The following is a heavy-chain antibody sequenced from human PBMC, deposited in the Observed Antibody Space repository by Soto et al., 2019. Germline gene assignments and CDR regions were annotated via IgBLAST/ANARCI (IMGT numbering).Heavy chain of an antibody. D-gene: IGHD6-19*01. Sequence: GEAQKMRYKSYVYSVTRYWIGWFRQMPGKGLEWMVMIYAGDSDAKYSPSFQGQVTISVDKSISTAYLQWSSLKASATALYFCAPHNSGWDIAHWGQGTLVTVSS. CDR2: IYAGDSDA. J-gene: IGHJ5*02. CDR1: VYSVTRYW. CDR3: APHNSGWDIAH. V-gene: IGHV5-51*01.